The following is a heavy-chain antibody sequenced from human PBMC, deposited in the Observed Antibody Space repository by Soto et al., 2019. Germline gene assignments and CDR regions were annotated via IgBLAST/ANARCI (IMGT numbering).Heavy chain of an antibody. Sequence: GGSLRLSCAASGFTFSSYSMNWVRQAPGKGLQWVSSISVDGGSTYYPDSVKGRFTISRDSSNNTLYLQMNSLRAEDTAVYYCAKDGIRGIHIDNWGQGTLVTVSS. V-gene: IGHV3-23*01. CDR2: ISVDGGST. CDR3: AKDGIRGIHIDN. J-gene: IGHJ4*02. CDR1: GFTFSSYS.